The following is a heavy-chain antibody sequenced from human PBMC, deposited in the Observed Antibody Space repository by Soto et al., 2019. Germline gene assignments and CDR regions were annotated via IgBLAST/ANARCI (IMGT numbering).Heavy chain of an antibody. V-gene: IGHV1-69*01. CDR1: GGTFSSYA. Sequence: QVQLVQSGAEVKKPGSSVKVSCKASGGTFSSYAISWVRQAPGQGLEWMGGIIPIFGTANYAQKFQGRVTITADESTSTAYMELSSLRSEDTAVYYCARGVLRKNWTYVWYFDLWGRGTLVTVFS. CDR2: IIPIFGTA. D-gene: IGHD1-7*01. CDR3: ARGVLRKNWTYVWYFDL. J-gene: IGHJ2*01.